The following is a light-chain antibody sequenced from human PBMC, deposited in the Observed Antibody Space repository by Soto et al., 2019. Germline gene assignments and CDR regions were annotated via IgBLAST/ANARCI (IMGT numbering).Light chain of an antibody. CDR3: QVWDTISDNYV. CDR2: VDR. V-gene: IGLV3-21*02. Sequence: SYELTQPPSVSVAPGQTARITCGGNNIESKSVHWYQQRPGQAPVLVIYVDRDRPSGIPDRFSASTSGNTAALTISRVEAGDEADYYCQVWDTISDNYVFGSGTKLTVL. CDR1: NIESKS. J-gene: IGLJ1*01.